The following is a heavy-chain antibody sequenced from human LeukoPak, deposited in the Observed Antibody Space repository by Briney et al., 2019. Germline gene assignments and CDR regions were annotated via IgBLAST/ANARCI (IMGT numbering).Heavy chain of an antibody. CDR3: ARYYDSSGYYYWAFDI. CDR2: ISAYNGNT. D-gene: IGHD3-22*01. J-gene: IGHJ3*02. V-gene: IGHV1-18*01. CDR1: GYTFTIYG. Sequence: ASVTVSFTASGYTFTIYGISWVRQAPGQGLEWMGWISAYNGNTNYAQKLQGRVTMTTVTSTSTAYMELRSLRSDDTAVYYCARYYDSSGYYYWAFDIWGQGTMVTVSS.